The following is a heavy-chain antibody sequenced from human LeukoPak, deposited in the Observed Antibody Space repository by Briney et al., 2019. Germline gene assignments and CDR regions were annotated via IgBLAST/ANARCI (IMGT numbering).Heavy chain of an antibody. Sequence: ASVTVSCKASGYTFTSYGISWVRQAPGQGLEWMGWISAYNGNTNYAQKFQGRVTMTRDTSTSTVYMELSSLRSEDTAVYYCARGPTYIAVAGTPSEYYYYGMDVWGQGTTVTVSS. CDR1: GYTFTSYG. J-gene: IGHJ6*02. D-gene: IGHD6-19*01. V-gene: IGHV1-18*01. CDR3: ARGPTYIAVAGTPSEYYYYGMDV. CDR2: ISAYNGNT.